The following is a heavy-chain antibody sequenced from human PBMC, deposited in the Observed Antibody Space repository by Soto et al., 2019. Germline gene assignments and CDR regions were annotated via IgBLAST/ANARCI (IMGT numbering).Heavy chain of an antibody. CDR1: GFTFSSYS. J-gene: IGHJ6*02. CDR3: AIGGGQIYYKGLDV. CDR2: FRAGGDDGTT. Sequence: GGSLRLSCVASGFTFSSYSMSWVRQAPGKGLEWVSGFRAGGDDGTTYYADSVKGRFTISRDNTKNSLYLQVNSLRAEDAAVYYCAIGGGQIYYKGLDVWGQGTTVTVSS. V-gene: IGHV3-23*01. D-gene: IGHD3-10*01.